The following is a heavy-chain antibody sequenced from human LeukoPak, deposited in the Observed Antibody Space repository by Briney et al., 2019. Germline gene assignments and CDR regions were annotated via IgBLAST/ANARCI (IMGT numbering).Heavy chain of an antibody. CDR2: INHSGST. V-gene: IGHV4-34*01. Sequence: SETLSLTCAVYGGSFSGYYWSWIRQPPGKGLEWIGEINHSGSTNYNPSLKSRVTISVDTSKNQFSLKLSSVTAADTAVYYCARGRRNWFDPWGQGTLVTVSS. CDR1: GGSFSGYY. J-gene: IGHJ5*02. CDR3: ARGRRNWFDP.